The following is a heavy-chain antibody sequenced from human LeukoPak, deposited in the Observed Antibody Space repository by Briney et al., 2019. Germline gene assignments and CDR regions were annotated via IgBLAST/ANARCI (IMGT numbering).Heavy chain of an antibody. J-gene: IGHJ4*02. V-gene: IGHV1-46*01. Sequence: GASVKVSCKASGYTFTSYYMHWVRQAPGQGLEWMRIINPSGGSTTYAQKFQGRVTMTRDTSTSTVHMELSSLRSEDTGVYYCARVSSGYEGSDYWGQGTLVTVSS. CDR2: INPSGGST. CDR3: ARVSSGYEGSDY. CDR1: GYTFTSYY. D-gene: IGHD5-12*01.